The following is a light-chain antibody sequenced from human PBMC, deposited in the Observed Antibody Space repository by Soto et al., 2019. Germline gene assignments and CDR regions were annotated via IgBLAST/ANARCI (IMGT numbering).Light chain of an antibody. CDR2: EVS. CDR3: CSYAGSSFYV. Sequence: QSALTQPASVSGSPGQSITISCTGTSSDVGSYNLVSWYQQHPGKAPKLMIYEVSKRPSGVSNRFSGSKPGNTASLTISGLQAEDEADYYCCSYAGSSFYVFGTGTKLTVL. J-gene: IGLJ1*01. V-gene: IGLV2-23*02. CDR1: SSDVGSYNL.